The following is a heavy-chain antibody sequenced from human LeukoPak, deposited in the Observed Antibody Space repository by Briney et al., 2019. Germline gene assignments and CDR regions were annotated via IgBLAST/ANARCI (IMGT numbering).Heavy chain of an antibody. CDR1: GGSISSSSFY. CDR3: ARQGVTPNY. V-gene: IGHV4-39*01. Sequence: SETLSLTCTVSGGSISSSSFYWGWIRQPPGKGLEWIGSIYYSGSTYYNPSLKSRVTMSVDTSKNQFSLKLSSVTAADTAVYYGARQGVTPNYWGKGTLFTVSS. CDR2: IYYSGST. D-gene: IGHD5-18*01. J-gene: IGHJ4*02.